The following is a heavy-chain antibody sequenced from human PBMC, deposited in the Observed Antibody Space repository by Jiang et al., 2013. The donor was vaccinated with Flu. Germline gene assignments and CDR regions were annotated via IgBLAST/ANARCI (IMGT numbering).Heavy chain of an antibody. V-gene: IGHV1-18*01. Sequence: RQAPGQGLEWMGWISAYNGNTNYAQKLQGRVTMTTDTSTSTAYMELRSLRSDDTAVYYCAREGDDYTGGDNFDYWGQGTLVTVSS. CDR2: ISAYNGNT. J-gene: IGHJ4*02. CDR3: AREGDDYTGGDNFDY. D-gene: IGHD4-11*01.